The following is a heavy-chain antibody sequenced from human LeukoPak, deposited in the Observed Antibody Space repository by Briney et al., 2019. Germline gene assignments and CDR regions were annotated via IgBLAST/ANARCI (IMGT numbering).Heavy chain of an antibody. CDR3: AKGSNYYDSSGWVY. J-gene: IGHJ4*02. CDR1: GGTFSSYA. D-gene: IGHD3-22*01. V-gene: IGHV1-69*01. CDR2: IIPIFGTA. Sequence: SVKVSCKASGGTFSSYAISWVRQAPGQGLEWMGGIIPIFGTANYAQKFQDRVTITADESTRTAYMELSSLRSEDTAVYYCAKGSNYYDSSGWVYWGQGTLVTVSS.